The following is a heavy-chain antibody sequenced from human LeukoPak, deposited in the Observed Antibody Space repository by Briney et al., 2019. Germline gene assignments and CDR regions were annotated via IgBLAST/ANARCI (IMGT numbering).Heavy chain of an antibody. CDR1: GYTFTSYD. CDR2: MNPNSGNT. CDR3: ARDEEQWLVREHLEGMDV. V-gene: IGHV1-8*01. D-gene: IGHD6-19*01. Sequence: ASVKVSCKASGYTFTSYDINWVRQATGQGLEWMGWMNPNSGNTGYAQKFQGRVTMTRNTSISTAYMELSSLRSEDTAVYYCARDEEQWLVREHLEGMDVWGQGTTVTVSS. J-gene: IGHJ6*02.